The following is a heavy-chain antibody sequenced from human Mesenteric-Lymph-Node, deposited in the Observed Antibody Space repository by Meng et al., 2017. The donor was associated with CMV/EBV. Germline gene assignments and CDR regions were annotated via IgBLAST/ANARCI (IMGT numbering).Heavy chain of an antibody. CDR3: ARFSFYDFWSGEYYYYGMDV. CDR2: INPNSGGT. V-gene: IGHV1-2*02. J-gene: IGHJ6*02. D-gene: IGHD3-3*01. CDR1: GYTFTGYY. Sequence: ASVKVSCKASGYTFTGYYMHWVRQAPGQGLEWMGWINPNSGGTNYAQKFQGRVTMTRDTSISTAYMELSRLRSDDTAVYYCARFSFYDFWSGEYYYYGMDVWGQGTTVTVSS.